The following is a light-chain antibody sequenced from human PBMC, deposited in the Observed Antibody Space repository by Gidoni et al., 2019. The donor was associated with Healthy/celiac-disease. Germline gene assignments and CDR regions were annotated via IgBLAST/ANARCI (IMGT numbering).Light chain of an antibody. CDR2: AAS. V-gene: IGKV1-27*01. CDR3: QKYNSAPRT. J-gene: IGKJ1*01. CDR1: PGISNY. Sequence: DIQMTQSPSSLSASVGDRVTITCRASPGISNYLAWYQQKPGKVTKLLIYAASTLQSGVPSRFSSRGSGTDFTLIISSLQTEDVATYDGQKYNSAPRTFGQGTKVEIK.